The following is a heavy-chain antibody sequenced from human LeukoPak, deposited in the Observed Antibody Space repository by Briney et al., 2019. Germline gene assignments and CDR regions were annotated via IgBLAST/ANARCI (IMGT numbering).Heavy chain of an antibody. CDR3: AKAQDYDILTGYLDY. D-gene: IGHD3-9*01. J-gene: IGHJ4*02. V-gene: IGHV3-23*01. CDR1: GFTFSKYA. CDR2: IRGSGGST. Sequence: PGGSLRLSCAASGFTFSKYAMSWVRQAPGKGLEWVSGIRGSGGSTYYADSVRGRFTISRDNSKTTLYLQMNSLRAEDTAVYYCAKAQDYDILTGYLDYWGQGTLVTVSS.